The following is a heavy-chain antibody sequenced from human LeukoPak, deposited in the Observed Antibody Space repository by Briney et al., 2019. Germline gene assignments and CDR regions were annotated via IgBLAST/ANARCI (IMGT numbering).Heavy chain of an antibody. CDR3: ARVIIVVPAVYAFDT. CDR1: GGSISSGDYS. D-gene: IGHD2-2*01. CDR2: IYHSGST. V-gene: IGHV4-30-2*01. Sequence: SETLSLTCAVSGGSISSGDYSWSWIRQPPGKGLEWIGYIYHSGSTYYNPSLKSRVTISVDTSKNQFSLKLSSVTAADTAVYYCARVIIVVPAVYAFDTWGQGTMVTVSS. J-gene: IGHJ3*02.